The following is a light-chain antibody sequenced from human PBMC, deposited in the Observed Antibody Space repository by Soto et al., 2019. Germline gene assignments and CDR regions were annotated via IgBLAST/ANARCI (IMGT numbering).Light chain of an antibody. CDR3: CSYAGSYTHYV. CDR1: SSDVGGYNY. Sequence: QSVLTQPRSVSGSPGQSVTISCTGTSSDVGGYNYVSWYQQYPGKAPKVMIYAVTKRPSGVPDRNSGSKSGNTASLTISGLQAEDEADYYCCSYAGSYTHYVFGTGTKVTVL. CDR2: AVT. J-gene: IGLJ1*01. V-gene: IGLV2-11*01.